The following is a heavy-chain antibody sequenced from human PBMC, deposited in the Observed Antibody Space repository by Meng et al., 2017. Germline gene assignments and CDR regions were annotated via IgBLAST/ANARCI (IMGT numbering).Heavy chain of an antibody. Sequence: GHLGDSGGGFVKPGRSLRLSCAASGFTFSGYAMHWVRQSPGKGLEWVAVISYDGSNKYYADSVKGRFTISRDNSKNTLYLQMNSLRAEDTAVYYCARSEMATTCFDYWGQGTLVTVSS. V-gene: IGHV3-30*04. J-gene: IGHJ4*02. CDR1: GFTFSGYA. CDR2: ISYDGSNK. D-gene: IGHD5-24*01. CDR3: ARSEMATTCFDY.